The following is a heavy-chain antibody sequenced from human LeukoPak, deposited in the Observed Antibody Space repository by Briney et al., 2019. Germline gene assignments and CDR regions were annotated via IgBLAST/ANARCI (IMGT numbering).Heavy chain of an antibody. CDR1: GFTFSSYD. J-gene: IGHJ6*02. CDR2: IGTAGDT. V-gene: IGHV3-13*04. D-gene: IGHD5-18*01. CDR3: ARALKDTAMVRDYYYYGMDV. Sequence: GGSLRLSCAASGFTFSSYDMHWVRQATGKGLEWVSAIGTAGDTYYPGSVKGRFTISRENAKNSLYLQMNSLRAGDTAVYYCARALKDTAMVRDYYYYGMDVWGQGTTVTVS.